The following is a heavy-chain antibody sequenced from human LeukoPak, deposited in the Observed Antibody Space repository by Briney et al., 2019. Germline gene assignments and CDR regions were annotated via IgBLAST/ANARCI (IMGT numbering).Heavy chain of an antibody. CDR2: IYSDDTT. Sequence: GGSLRLSCAASGFTISSNYMSWVRQAPGKGLKCVSVIYSDDTTYDADSVKGRFTISRDNSKNTLYLQMNSLRAEDTAVYYCARGIFWTARTYYYGLDVWGKGTRVTVS. J-gene: IGHJ6*04. V-gene: IGHV3-66*01. D-gene: IGHD3-3*01. CDR3: ARGIFWTARTYYYGLDV. CDR1: GFTISSNY.